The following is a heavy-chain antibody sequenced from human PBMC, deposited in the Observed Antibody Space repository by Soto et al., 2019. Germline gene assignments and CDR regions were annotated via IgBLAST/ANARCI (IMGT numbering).Heavy chain of an antibody. CDR1: GQSFSGHS. CDR2: INESGST. V-gene: IGHV4-34*01. CDR3: ARGSGIVALPGELEDVKYDY. D-gene: IGHD1-1*01. Sequence: QVQLQQWGAGLVKPSETLSLSCAVYGQSFSGHSWAWIRQPPGKGLEWIGEINESGSTYYNPSLKSRVTSSTDTSKNQFSLKLISVSAADTAAYFCARGSGIVALPGELEDVKYDYWGQGTLVNVSS. J-gene: IGHJ4*02.